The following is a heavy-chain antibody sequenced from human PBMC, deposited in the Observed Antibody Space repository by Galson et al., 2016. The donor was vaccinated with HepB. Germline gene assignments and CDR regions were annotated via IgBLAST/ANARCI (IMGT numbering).Heavy chain of an antibody. CDR1: GYIFSSFW. Sequence: QSGAEVKKPGDSLKISCKGSGYIFSSFWIGWVRQIPGKGLEWMGHIYPGDSKTRYSPSSQGLVTISADKSINTAYLQWSSLKASDTAMYYCARQHDYGAFDSWGQGTLVTVSS. D-gene: IGHD4-17*01. CDR2: IYPGDSKT. V-gene: IGHV5-51*01. CDR3: ARQHDYGAFDS. J-gene: IGHJ4*02.